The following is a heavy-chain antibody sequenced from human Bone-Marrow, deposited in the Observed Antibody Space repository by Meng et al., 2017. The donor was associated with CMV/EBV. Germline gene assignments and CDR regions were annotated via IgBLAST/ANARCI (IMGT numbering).Heavy chain of an antibody. V-gene: IGHV3-30*03. CDR1: GFTFSSYG. J-gene: IGHJ5*02. CDR3: ARDGPFRNNWNYH. D-gene: IGHD1-14*01. Sequence: GGSLRLSCAASGFTFSSYGFHWVRQAPGKGLEWVAVIPYDGSHKKYADSVKGRFTTSRDNSKNTLYLQMNSLRAEDTAVYYCARDGPFRNNWNYHWRQGTLVTVSS. CDR2: IPYDGSHK.